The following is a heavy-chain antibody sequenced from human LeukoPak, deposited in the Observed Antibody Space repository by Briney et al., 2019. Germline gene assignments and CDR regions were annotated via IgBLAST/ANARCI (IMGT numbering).Heavy chain of an antibody. CDR3: ARDFRFLEDY. CDR2: INHSGST. V-gene: IGHV4-34*01. J-gene: IGHJ4*02. CDR1: GGSFSGYY. D-gene: IGHD3-3*01. Sequence: KSSETLSLTCAVYGGSFSGYYWSWIRQPPGKGLEWIGEINHSGSTNYNPSLKSRVTISVDTSKNQFSLKLSSVTAEDTAVYYCARDFRFLEDYWGQGTLVTVSS.